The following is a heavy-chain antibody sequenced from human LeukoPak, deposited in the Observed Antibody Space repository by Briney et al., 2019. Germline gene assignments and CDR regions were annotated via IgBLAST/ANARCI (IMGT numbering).Heavy chain of an antibody. D-gene: IGHD2/OR15-2a*01. J-gene: IGHJ4*02. CDR1: GYTFTGYY. Sequence: ASVKVSFKASGYTFTGYYMHWVRQAPGQGLEWMGIINPSGGSTSYAQKFQDRVTMTRDTSTSTVYMELSSLRSEDTAEYYCARSRNNFDYWGQGTLVTVS. V-gene: IGHV1-46*01. CDR2: INPSGGST. CDR3: ARSRNNFDY.